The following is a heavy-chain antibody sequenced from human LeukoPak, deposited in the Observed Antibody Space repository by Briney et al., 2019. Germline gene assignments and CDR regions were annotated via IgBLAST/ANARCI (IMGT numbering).Heavy chain of an antibody. CDR2: ISYHGNQK. Sequence: GGSLRLSCAASGFSFKRYAMHWVRQAPGMGLEWVAVISYHGNQKYYADSVKGRFTISRDSSQSTLYLHMNSLRPEDTAVYFCARDESLDYWGQGTLVTVSS. V-gene: IGHV3-30*01. CDR3: ARDESLDY. J-gene: IGHJ4*02. CDR1: GFSFKRYA.